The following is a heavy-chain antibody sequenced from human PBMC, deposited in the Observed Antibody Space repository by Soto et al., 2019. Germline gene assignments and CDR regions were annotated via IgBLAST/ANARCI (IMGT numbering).Heavy chain of an antibody. Sequence: GGSLRLSCAASGFTFSSYWMSWVRQAPGKGLEWVANIKQDGSNKYYADSVKGRFTISRDNSKNTLYLQMNSLRAEDTAVYYCAKDPRDFVVVPAATSKANYYYYYGMDVWGQGTTVTVSS. V-gene: IGHV3-7*01. CDR3: AKDPRDFVVVPAATSKANYYYYYGMDV. J-gene: IGHJ6*02. CDR2: IKQDGSNK. CDR1: GFTFSSYW. D-gene: IGHD2-2*01.